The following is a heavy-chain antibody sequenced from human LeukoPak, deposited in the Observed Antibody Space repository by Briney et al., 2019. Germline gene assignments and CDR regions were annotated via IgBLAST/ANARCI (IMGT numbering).Heavy chain of an antibody. CDR2: IKHDGSEK. Sequence: GGSLRLSCAASGFNFSTSWMSWVRQAPGKGLEWVANIKHDGSEKHYVDSVKGRFTISRDDAKNSLFLQMNNLRAEDTAVYHCARGRAGDWGQGTLVSVSS. V-gene: IGHV3-7*01. CDR3: ARGRAGD. J-gene: IGHJ4*02. D-gene: IGHD6-13*01. CDR1: GFNFSTSW.